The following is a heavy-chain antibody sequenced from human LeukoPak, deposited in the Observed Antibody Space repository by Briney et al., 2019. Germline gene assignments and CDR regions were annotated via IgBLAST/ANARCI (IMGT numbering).Heavy chain of an antibody. CDR1: GGSISSYH. J-gene: IGHJ4*02. V-gene: IGHV4-59*01. Sequence: SETLSLTCTVSGGSISSYHWSWIRQPPGKGLEWMGYIYYSGSTNYNPSLKSRVTISVDTSKNQFSLKLRSVTAADTAVYYCARVTGYMIEDYFDYWGQGTLVTVSS. CDR3: ARVTGYMIEDYFDY. D-gene: IGHD3-22*01. CDR2: IYYSGST.